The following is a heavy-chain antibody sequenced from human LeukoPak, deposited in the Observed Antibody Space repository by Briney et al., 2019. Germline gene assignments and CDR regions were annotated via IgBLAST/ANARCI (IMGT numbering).Heavy chain of an antibody. Sequence: GGSVRLSCAASGFTFSSYAMSWVRQAPGKGLEWVSTISGSGGSTYYADSVKGRFTISRDNSKNTLYLQMNSLRAEDTAVYYCAKRGPGGSSGWYLFDYWGQGTLVTVSS. D-gene: IGHD6-19*01. J-gene: IGHJ4*02. CDR2: ISGSGGST. V-gene: IGHV3-23*01. CDR3: AKRGPGGSSGWYLFDY. CDR1: GFTFSSYA.